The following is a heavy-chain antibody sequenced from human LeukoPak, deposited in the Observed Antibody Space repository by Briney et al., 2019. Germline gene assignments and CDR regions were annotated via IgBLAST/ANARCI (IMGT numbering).Heavy chain of an antibody. Sequence: ASVKVSCKASGYTFTGYYMHWVRQAPGQGLELMGLIGAYNGNTNYAQKLQGRVTMTTDTSTSTAYMELRSLRSDDTAVYYCARGPYYYDSSGYYSLLDYWGQGTLVTVSS. V-gene: IGHV1-18*04. D-gene: IGHD3-22*01. CDR2: IGAYNGNT. CDR3: ARGPYYYDSSGYYSLLDY. J-gene: IGHJ4*02. CDR1: GYTFTGYY.